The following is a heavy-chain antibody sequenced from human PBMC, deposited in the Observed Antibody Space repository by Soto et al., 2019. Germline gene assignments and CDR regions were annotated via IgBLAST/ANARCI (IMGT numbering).Heavy chain of an antibody. CDR1: GFTFRSYA. Sequence: PGGSLRLSCAASGFTFRSYAMSWVRQAPGKGLEWVSTIIGGGGNTYYADSIKGRFTISRDNSKNTLDLQMNSLRAEDTAVYYCAKGKAASDYWGQGTLVTVS. J-gene: IGHJ4*02. CDR2: IIGGGGNT. V-gene: IGHV3-23*01. D-gene: IGHD6-25*01. CDR3: AKGKAASDY.